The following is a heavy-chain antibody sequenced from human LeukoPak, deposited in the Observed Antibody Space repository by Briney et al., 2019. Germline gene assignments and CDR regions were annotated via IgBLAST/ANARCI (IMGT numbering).Heavy chain of an antibody. V-gene: IGHV4-30-2*01. Sequence: ASETLSLTCAVSGGSISSGGYSWSWIRQPPGKGLEWIGYIYHSGSTYYNPSLKSRVTISIDRSKNQFSLNLRFVTAAGTAVYYCARVSGWFDPWGQGTLVTVSS. CDR1: GGSISSGGYS. CDR2: IYHSGST. D-gene: IGHD3-10*01. CDR3: ARVSGWFDP. J-gene: IGHJ5*02.